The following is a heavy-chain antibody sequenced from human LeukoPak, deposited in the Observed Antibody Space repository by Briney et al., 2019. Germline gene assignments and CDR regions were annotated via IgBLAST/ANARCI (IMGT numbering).Heavy chain of an antibody. Sequence: GGSLRLSCAASGFTFSSYGMHWVRQAPGKGLVWVSRINSDGSSTSYADSVKGRFTISRDNAKNTLYLQMNSLRAEDTAVYYCARPTSSSWYVEYFQHWGQGTLVTVSS. D-gene: IGHD6-13*01. CDR2: INSDGSST. V-gene: IGHV3-74*01. J-gene: IGHJ1*01. CDR1: GFTFSSYG. CDR3: ARPTSSSWYVEYFQH.